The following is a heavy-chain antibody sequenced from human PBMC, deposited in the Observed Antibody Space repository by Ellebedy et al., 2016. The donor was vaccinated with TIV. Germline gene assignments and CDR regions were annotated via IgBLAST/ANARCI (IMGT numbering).Heavy chain of an antibody. CDR3: ARDQGVGWFDS. CDR1: GFTVSIYS. V-gene: IGHV3-53*01. J-gene: IGHJ5*01. CDR2: LYSGGTT. Sequence: GGSLRLXCAASGFTVSIYSMSWVRQAPGKGLEWVSILYSGGTTDHPDSVKGRFTIYRDSSKNTLYLQINSLRAEDTAIYYCARDQGVGWFDSWGQGTLVTVSS.